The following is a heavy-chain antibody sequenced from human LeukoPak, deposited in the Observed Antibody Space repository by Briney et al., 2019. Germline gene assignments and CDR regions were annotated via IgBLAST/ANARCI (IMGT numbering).Heavy chain of an antibody. CDR2: IESKIDGGRT. Sequence: PGGSLRLSCVASGITLSNAWMTWVRQAPGKGLEWVGRIESKIDGGRTDYAAAVKGRFTISRDDSKNILFLHMNVLNTEDTAVYYCTTVSPYGDYLYYFDFWGLGTLVTVSS. V-gene: IGHV3-15*04. D-gene: IGHD4-17*01. CDR3: TTVSPYGDYLYYFDF. J-gene: IGHJ4*02. CDR1: GITLSNAW.